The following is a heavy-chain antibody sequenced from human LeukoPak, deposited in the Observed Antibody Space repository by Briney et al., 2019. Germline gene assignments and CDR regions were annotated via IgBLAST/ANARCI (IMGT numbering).Heavy chain of an antibody. CDR1: GGTFSSYA. J-gene: IGHJ4*02. CDR3: ARDLGDSSGYYY. D-gene: IGHD3-22*01. V-gene: IGHV1-69*13. Sequence: GASVKVSCKASGGTFSSYAISWVRQAPGQGLEWMGGIIPIFGTANYAQKFQGRVTITADESTGTAYMEQSSLRSEDTAVYYCARDLGDSSGYYYWGQGTLVTVSS. CDR2: IIPIFGTA.